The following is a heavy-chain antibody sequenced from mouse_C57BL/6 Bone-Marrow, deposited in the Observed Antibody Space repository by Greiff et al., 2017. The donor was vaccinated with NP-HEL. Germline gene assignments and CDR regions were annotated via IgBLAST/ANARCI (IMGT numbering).Heavy chain of an antibody. CDR1: GFTFSDSW. CDR3: TRRDYYVSWFAY. J-gene: IGHJ3*01. D-gene: IGHD1-1*01. V-gene: IGHV6-6*01. Sequence: EVKVEESGGGLVQPGGSVKLSCAASGFTFSDSWMDWVRQSPEKGLEWIAEISHKANNHASYYAESVKGRFTIARDDSKSRVYLKMNSLRAEDTGIYYCTRRDYYVSWFAYWGKGTLVTVSA. CDR2: ISHKANNHAS.